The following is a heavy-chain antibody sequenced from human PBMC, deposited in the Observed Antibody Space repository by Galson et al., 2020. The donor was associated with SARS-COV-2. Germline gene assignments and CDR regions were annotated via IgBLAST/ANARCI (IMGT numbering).Heavy chain of an antibody. CDR3: ATDSSGWSLYEGFDN. J-gene: IGHJ4*02. CDR1: GLTFSSYE. V-gene: IGHV3-48*03. CDR2: ISSSGRTM. Sequence: GESLKISCAASGLTFSSYEMNWVRQAPGKGLEWVSYISSSGRTMYYADSVKGRITISRDNAKNSLYLQMNSLRAEDTAVYYCATDSSGWSLYEGFDNWGQGTLVTVSS. D-gene: IGHD6-13*01.